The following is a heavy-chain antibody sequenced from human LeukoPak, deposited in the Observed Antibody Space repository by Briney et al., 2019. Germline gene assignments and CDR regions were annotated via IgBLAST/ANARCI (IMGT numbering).Heavy chain of an antibody. D-gene: IGHD6-19*01. Sequence: PGGSLRLSCAASGFTVGTNYMNWVRQAPGKGLEWVSVVYSGGSTYYADSVKGRFTISRDNSKNTLYLQMSGLRAEDTAVYYCARGGYSSGWYRDWGQGTLVTVSS. CDR2: VYSGGST. CDR1: GFTVGTNY. CDR3: ARGGYSSGWYRD. V-gene: IGHV3-53*01. J-gene: IGHJ4*02.